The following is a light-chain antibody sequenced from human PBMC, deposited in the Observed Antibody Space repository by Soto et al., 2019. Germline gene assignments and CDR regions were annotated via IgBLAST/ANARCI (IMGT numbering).Light chain of an antibody. CDR3: QSYDSSLSGSV. J-gene: IGLJ2*01. V-gene: IGLV1-40*01. CDR2: GNS. Sequence: QAVVTQPPSVSGAPGQRVTISCTGSSSNIGAGYDVHWYQQLPGTAPKLLIYGNSNRPSAVPDRFSGSKSGTSASLAITGLQAEDEADYYCQSYDSSLSGSVFGGGTKVTVL. CDR1: SSNIGAGYD.